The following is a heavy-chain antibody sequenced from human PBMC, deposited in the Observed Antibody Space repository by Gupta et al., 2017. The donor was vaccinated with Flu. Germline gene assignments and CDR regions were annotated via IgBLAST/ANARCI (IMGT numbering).Heavy chain of an antibody. J-gene: IGHJ4*02. CDR2: IDPRDDAV. CDR3: ATGEQLRVEG. CDR1: GLPFSDRF. V-gene: IGHV1-69-2*01. Sequence: DVQLVQSGTEVKKPGATVKISCKLSGLPFSDRFIHWVQQAPGKRLEWMGLIDPRDDAVSYADKFQDRVTMSADTSTDTAYMELSSLRSDDTAIYYCATGEQLRVEGGGQGTRVTVSS. D-gene: IGHD1/OR15-1a*01.